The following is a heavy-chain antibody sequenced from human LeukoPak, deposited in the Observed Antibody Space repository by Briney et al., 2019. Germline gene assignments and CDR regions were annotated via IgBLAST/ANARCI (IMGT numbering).Heavy chain of an antibody. CDR2: ISAYNGNT. J-gene: IGHJ4*02. Sequence: ASVKVSCKASGYTFTSYGISWVRQAPGQGLEWMGWISAYNGNTNYAQKLQGRVTMTTDTSTSTAYMELRSLRSDDTAVYYCARGGCTNGVCYRFDHWGQGTLVTVSS. D-gene: IGHD2-8*01. CDR3: ARGGCTNGVCYRFDH. V-gene: IGHV1-18*01. CDR1: GYTFTSYG.